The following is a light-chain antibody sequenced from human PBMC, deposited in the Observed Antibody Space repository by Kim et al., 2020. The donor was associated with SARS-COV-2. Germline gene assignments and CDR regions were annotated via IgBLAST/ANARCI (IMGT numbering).Light chain of an antibody. V-gene: IGKV1-39*01. CDR3: QQTYSTLWT. Sequence: DIQMTQSPSSLSASVGDRVTITCRASQSISSYLNWYQQKPGKAPKLLIYGASSLQSGVLSRFSGSGSGTDFTLTISSLQPEDFATYYCQQTYSTLWTFGQGTKVDIK. J-gene: IGKJ1*01. CDR2: GAS. CDR1: QSISSY.